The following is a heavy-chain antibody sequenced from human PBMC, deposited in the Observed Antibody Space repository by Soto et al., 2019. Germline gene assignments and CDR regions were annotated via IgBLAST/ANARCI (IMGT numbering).Heavy chain of an antibody. CDR3: ASLSTNRTSYYYYYYGMEV. V-gene: IGHV3-30-3*01. Sequence: GGSLRLSCAASGFTFSSYAMHWVRQAPGKGLEWVAVISYDGSNKYYADSVKGRFTISRDNSKNTLYLQMNSLRAEDTAVYYCASLSTNRTSYYYYYYGMEVWGQGTTVTASS. D-gene: IGHD1-1*01. CDR2: ISYDGSNK. CDR1: GFTFSSYA. J-gene: IGHJ6*02.